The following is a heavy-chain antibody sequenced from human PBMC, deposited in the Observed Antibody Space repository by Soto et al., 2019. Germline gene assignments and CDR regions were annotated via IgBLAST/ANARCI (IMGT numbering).Heavy chain of an antibody. CDR3: ARASFPKEYSRSPRLAVYYYYGMDV. V-gene: IGHV3-48*03. Sequence: GSLRLSCAASGFTFSSYEMNWVRQAPGKALEWVSYLSSSGSTIYYADSVKGRFTISRDNAKNSLYRQKNSLRAEDTAVYYCARASFPKEYSRSPRLAVYYYYGMDVWGQGTTVTVSS. CDR2: LSSSGSTI. J-gene: IGHJ6*02. CDR1: GFTFSSYE. D-gene: IGHD6-6*01.